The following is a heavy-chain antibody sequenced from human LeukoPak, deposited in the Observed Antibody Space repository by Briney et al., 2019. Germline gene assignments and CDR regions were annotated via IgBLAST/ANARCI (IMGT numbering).Heavy chain of an antibody. CDR1: GGSTSSYY. CDR3: ARDPVCYASGTYYNRGEFDP. CDR2: IYYSGST. V-gene: IGHV4-59*01. J-gene: IGHJ5*02. D-gene: IGHD3-10*01. Sequence: PSETLSLTCTVSGGSTSSYYWSWIRQPPGKGLEWIGYIYYSGSTNYNPSLKSRVTISIDTSKNQFSLKLTSVTAADTAVYYCARDPVCYASGTYYNRGEFDPWGQGTLVTVSS.